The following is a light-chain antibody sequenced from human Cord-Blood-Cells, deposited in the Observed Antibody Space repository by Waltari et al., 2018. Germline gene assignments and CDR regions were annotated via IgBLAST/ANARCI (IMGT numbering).Light chain of an antibody. CDR1: NIGSKS. CDR2: YDS. CDR3: QVWDSSSDHVV. V-gene: IGLV3-21*04. J-gene: IGLJ2*01. Sequence: SYVLTQPPSVSVAPGKTARITCGGNNIGSKSGNWYQQKPGQAPVLVIYYDSDRPSGIPERFSGSNSGNTATLTISRVEAGYEADYYCQVWDSSSDHVVFGGGTKLTVL.